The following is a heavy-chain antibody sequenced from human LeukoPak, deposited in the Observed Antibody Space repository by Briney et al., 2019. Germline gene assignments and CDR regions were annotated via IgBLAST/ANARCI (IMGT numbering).Heavy chain of an antibody. Sequence: PRGSLRLSCAASGFTFSDYGMHWVRQAPGKGLEWVAVISDDGNSEYYADSVKGRFSISRDNSKDTLYLQMNSLRPEDTAVYYWAKGRSPSCYAPGGQGTLVTVPS. D-gene: IGHD2-2*01. CDR3: AKGRSPSCYAP. CDR2: ISDDGNSE. V-gene: IGHV3-30*18. J-gene: IGHJ5*02. CDR1: GFTFSDYG.